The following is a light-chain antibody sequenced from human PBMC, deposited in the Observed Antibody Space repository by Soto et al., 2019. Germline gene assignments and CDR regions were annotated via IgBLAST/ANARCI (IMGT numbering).Light chain of an antibody. Sequence: QSALTQPASVSGSPGQSSTFSCTGTSSDVGGYNVVSWYQQHPGRAPKLIISEVNKRPSGISDRFSGSKSGSTASLTTSGLQAEDEADYYCSSYAGTTTHTVFGGGTPLTVL. CDR3: SSYAGTTTHTV. CDR1: SSDVGGYNV. J-gene: IGLJ7*01. V-gene: IGLV2-23*02. CDR2: EVN.